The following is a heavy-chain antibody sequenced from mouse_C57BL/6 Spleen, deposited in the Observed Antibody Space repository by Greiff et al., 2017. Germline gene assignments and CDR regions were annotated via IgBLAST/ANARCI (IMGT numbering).Heavy chain of an antibody. CDR3: ARGSRSNPPYAMDY. CDR1: GYTFTDYN. Sequence: VQLQQSGPELVKPGASVKIPCTASGYTFTDYNMDWVKQSHGKSLEWIGDINPNNGGTIYNQKFKGKATLTVDKSSSTAYMELRSLTSEDTAVYYCARGSRSNPPYAMDYWGQGTSVTVSS. CDR2: INPNNGGT. J-gene: IGHJ4*01. D-gene: IGHD2-5*01. V-gene: IGHV1-18*01.